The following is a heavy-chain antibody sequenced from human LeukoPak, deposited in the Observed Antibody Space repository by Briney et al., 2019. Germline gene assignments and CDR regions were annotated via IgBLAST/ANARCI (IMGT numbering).Heavy chain of an antibody. CDR3: AVLTYQLLDYYFDY. D-gene: IGHD2-2*01. V-gene: IGHV3-11*04. Sequence: GGPLRLSCAASGFTFSDYYMSWIRQAPGKGLEWVSYISSSGSTIYYADSVKGRFTISRDNAKNSLYLQMNSLRAEDTAVYYCAVLTYQLLDYYFDYWGQGTLVTVSS. CDR1: GFTFSDYY. CDR2: ISSSGSTI. J-gene: IGHJ4*02.